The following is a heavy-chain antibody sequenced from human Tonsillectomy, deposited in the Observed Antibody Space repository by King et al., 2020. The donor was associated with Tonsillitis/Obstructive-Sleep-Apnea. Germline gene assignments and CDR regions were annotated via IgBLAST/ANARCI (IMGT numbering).Heavy chain of an antibody. D-gene: IGHD2-8*01. V-gene: IGHV3-30*04. CDR3: AREGRPYCSNGVCYHFDY. CDR1: GFTFRSYA. CDR2: ISYDGSNDGSNK. J-gene: IGHJ4*02. Sequence: VQLVQSGGGVVQPGRSLRLSCEASGFTFRSYAMHWVRQAPGKGLEWVAVISYDGSNDGSNKHYIDSVKGRFTVSRDNSKNKLYLQMNSLRAEDTAVYYCAREGRPYCSNGVCYHFDYWGQGTLAT.